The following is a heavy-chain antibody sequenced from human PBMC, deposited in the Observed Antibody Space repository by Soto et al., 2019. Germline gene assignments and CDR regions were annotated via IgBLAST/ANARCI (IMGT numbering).Heavy chain of an antibody. Sequence: GEPLKISCNGSGYSFTIYWIGWVRQMPGKGLEWMGIIYPGDSDTRYSPSFQGQVTISADKSISTAYLQWSSLKASDTAMYYCARLTQQLVYDAFDIWGQGTMVTVSS. D-gene: IGHD6-6*01. J-gene: IGHJ3*02. CDR3: ARLTQQLVYDAFDI. CDR1: GYSFTIYW. CDR2: IYPGDSDT. V-gene: IGHV5-51*01.